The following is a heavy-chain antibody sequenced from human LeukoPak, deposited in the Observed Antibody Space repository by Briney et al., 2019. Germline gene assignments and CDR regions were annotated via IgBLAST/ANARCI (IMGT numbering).Heavy chain of an antibody. V-gene: IGHV3-23*01. J-gene: IGHJ6*04. CDR2: ISGSGGST. Sequence: GGSLRLSCAASGFTFSSYGMSWVRQAPGKGLEWVSAISGSGGSTYYADSVKGRFTISSDNSKNTLYLRMNSLRAEDTAVYYCAELGITMIGGVWGKGTTVTISS. D-gene: IGHD3-10*02. CDR1: GFTFSSYG. CDR3: AELGITMIGGV.